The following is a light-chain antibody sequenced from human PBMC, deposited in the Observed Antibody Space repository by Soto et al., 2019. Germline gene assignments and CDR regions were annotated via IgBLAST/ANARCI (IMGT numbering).Light chain of an antibody. J-gene: IGKJ1*01. CDR2: DAS. CDR3: QQYHTYRT. Sequence: DIQMTQAPSTLSASIGDRGIITCRASQSISHWLAWYQQKPGKAPKLLISDASILESGVPSRFSGSTSGTEFTLTIRSLQPDDFATYYCQQYHTYRTFGQRTKVEIK. CDR1: QSISHW. V-gene: IGKV1-5*01.